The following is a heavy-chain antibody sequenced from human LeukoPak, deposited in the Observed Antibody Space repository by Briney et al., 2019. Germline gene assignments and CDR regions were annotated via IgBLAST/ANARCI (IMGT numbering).Heavy chain of an antibody. CDR1: GFTFSSYG. Sequence: GGSLRLSCAASGFTFSSYGMHWVRQAPGKGLEWVAFIRYDGSNKYYADSVKGRFTISRDNSKNTLYLQMNSLRAEDTAVYYCAKDCEKPPISMVRGVTNRTVLDYWGQGTLVTVSS. V-gene: IGHV3-30*02. CDR2: IRYDGSNK. D-gene: IGHD3-10*01. J-gene: IGHJ4*02. CDR3: AKDCEKPPISMVRGVTNRTVLDY.